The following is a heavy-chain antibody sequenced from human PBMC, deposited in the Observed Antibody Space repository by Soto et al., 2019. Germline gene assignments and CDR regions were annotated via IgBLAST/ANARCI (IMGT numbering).Heavy chain of an antibody. CDR2: IWYDGSKK. J-gene: IGHJ6*02. D-gene: IGHD3-3*01. CDR3: ARDASYYSLLSRYYPSRNGMDV. Sequence: GGSLRLSCAASGFTFSSFGMHWVRQAPGKGLEWVSLIWYDGSKKSYGDSVKGRFTISRDNSRNTVYLQMNSLRADDTAVYYCARDASYYSLLSRYYPSRNGMDVWGQGTTVTVYS. V-gene: IGHV3-33*01. CDR1: GFTFSSFG.